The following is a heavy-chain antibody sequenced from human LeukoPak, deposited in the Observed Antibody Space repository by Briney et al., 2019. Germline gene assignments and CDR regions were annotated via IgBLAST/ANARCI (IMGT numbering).Heavy chain of an antibody. CDR1: GFTFSSYW. Sequence: SGGSLRLSCAASGFTFSSYWMHWVRQAPGKGLVWVSRINSDGSSISYADSVKGRFTISRDNAKNTLYLQMNSLRAEDTAVYYCARVYDILTGYNSNYFDYWGQGTLVTVSS. D-gene: IGHD3-9*01. J-gene: IGHJ4*02. V-gene: IGHV3-74*01. CDR3: ARVYDILTGYNSNYFDY. CDR2: INSDGSSI.